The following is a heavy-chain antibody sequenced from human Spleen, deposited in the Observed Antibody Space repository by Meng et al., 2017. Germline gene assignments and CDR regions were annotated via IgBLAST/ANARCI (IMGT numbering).Heavy chain of an antibody. V-gene: IGHV4-61*08. CDR2: IYYSGST. D-gene: IGHD3-10*01. CDR3: ARDYYGSGSYEY. CDR1: GGSISSGGYY. Sequence: QVLLQESGPGLVKPSQTLSLTCSVSGGSISSGGYYWSWIRQHPGKGLEWIGYIYYSGSTNYNPSLKSRVTISVDTSKNQFSLKLSSVTAADTAVYYCARDYYGSGSYEYWGQGTLVTVSS. J-gene: IGHJ4*02.